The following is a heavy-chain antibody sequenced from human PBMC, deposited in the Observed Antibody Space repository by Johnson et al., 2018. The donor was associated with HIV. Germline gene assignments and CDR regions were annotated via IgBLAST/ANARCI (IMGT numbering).Heavy chain of an antibody. CDR1: GFTFSSYA. Sequence: QVQLVESGGGVVQPGRSLRLSCAASGFTFSSYAMHWVRQAPGKGLEWVAVISYDGSNKYYADSVKGRFTISRDNAKNSLYMQMDSLRAEDTALYYCARDRRNRQWQRLDAFDIWGQGTMVIVSS. V-gene: IGHV3-30*04. CDR3: ARDRRNRQWQRLDAFDI. CDR2: ISYDGSNK. J-gene: IGHJ3*02. D-gene: IGHD6-19*01.